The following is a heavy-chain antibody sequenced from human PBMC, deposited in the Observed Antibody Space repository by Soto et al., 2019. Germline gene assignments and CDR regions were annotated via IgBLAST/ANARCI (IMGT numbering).Heavy chain of an antibody. CDR2: ISSSAVYI. D-gene: IGHD3-22*01. Sequence: ESGGGPVRPGGSLKLSCAASGFNFITYSLSWVRQAPGKGLEWVASISSSAVYIDYADSVKGRFTFSRDNANNSLYLQMNSLRAEDTATYYCVRDGLDYYDTERLYFDNWGQGTLVTVSA. CDR3: VRDGLDYYDTERLYFDN. V-gene: IGHV3-21*01. CDR1: GFNFITYS. J-gene: IGHJ4*02.